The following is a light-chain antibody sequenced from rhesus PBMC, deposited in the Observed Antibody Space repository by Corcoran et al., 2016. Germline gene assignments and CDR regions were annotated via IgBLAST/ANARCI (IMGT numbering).Light chain of an antibody. CDR3: LQCNSDPLT. Sequence: DIQMTQSPSSLSASVGDKVTITCRASQGIRKFLTWYQQKPGKPPKLLIYDAYTLQSGGPSRCSGSGSGTDFSLNISSLQPEDFATDYCLQCNSDPLTFGGGTKVEIK. CDR2: DAY. J-gene: IGKJ4*01. CDR1: QGIRKF. V-gene: IGKV1-43*02.